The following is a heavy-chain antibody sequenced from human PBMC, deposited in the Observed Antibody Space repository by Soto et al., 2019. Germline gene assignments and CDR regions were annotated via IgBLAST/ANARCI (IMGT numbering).Heavy chain of an antibody. CDR3: ATRRGDGYNDY. CDR1: AGTFSSYT. J-gene: IGHJ4*02. Sequence: QVQLVQSGAEVKKPGSSVKVSCKASAGTFSSYTISWVRQAPGQGLEWMGRIIPILGIANYAEKFQGRVTITADKATSTAYMELSSLRSEDTAVYYCATRRGDGYNDYWGQGTLVTVSS. CDR2: IIPILGIA. V-gene: IGHV1-69*02. D-gene: IGHD3-10*01.